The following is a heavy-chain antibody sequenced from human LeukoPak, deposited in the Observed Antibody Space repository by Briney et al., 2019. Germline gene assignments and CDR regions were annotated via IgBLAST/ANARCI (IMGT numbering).Heavy chain of an antibody. V-gene: IGHV1-18*01. CDR1: GYTFTSYG. D-gene: IGHD1-1*01. CDR2: ISAYNGNT. Sequence: GASVKVSCKASGYTFTSYGISWVRQAPGQGLEWMGWISAYNGNTNYAQKLQGRVTMTTDTSTSTAYMELRSLRSDDTAVYYCARAAEWNYYYYYGMDVWGQGTTVTVSS. CDR3: ARAAEWNYYYYYGMDV. J-gene: IGHJ6*02.